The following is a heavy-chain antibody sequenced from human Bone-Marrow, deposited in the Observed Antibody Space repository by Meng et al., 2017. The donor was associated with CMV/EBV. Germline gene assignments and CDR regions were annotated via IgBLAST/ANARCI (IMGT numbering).Heavy chain of an antibody. CDR3: ARGPRYFDWLYTPRGDVWLDP. J-gene: IGHJ5*02. D-gene: IGHD3-9*01. V-gene: IGHV4-39*07. Sequence: SEPLSLTCTVSGGSISRSSYYWGWIRQPPGKGLEWIGSIYYSGSTYYNPSLKSRVTVAVDTSKNQFSLKLSSVTAADTAVYYCARGPRYFDWLYTPRGDVWLDPWGQGTLVTVSS. CDR1: GGSISRSSYY. CDR2: IYYSGST.